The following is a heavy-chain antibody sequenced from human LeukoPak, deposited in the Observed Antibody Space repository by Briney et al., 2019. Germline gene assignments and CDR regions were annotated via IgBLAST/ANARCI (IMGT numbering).Heavy chain of an antibody. CDR2: MNPNSGNT. J-gene: IGHJ5*02. CDR3: ARGRSYYYGSGSYRGWFDP. Sequence: ASVKVSCKASGYTFTSYDINWVRQATGQGLEWMGWMNPNSGNTGYAQKFQGRVTMTRNTSISTACMELSSLRSEDTAVYYCARGRSYYYGSGSYRGWFDPWGQGTLVTVSS. D-gene: IGHD3-10*01. V-gene: IGHV1-8*01. CDR1: GYTFTSYD.